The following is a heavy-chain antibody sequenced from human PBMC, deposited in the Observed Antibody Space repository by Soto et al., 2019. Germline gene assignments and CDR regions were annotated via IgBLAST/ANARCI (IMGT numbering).Heavy chain of an antibody. CDR2: ISYDGSNK. D-gene: IGHD4-17*01. CDR3: AKDHYGDYPY. J-gene: IGHJ4*02. CDR1: GFTFSSYG. Sequence: GGSLRLSCAASGFTFSSYGMHWVRQAPGKGLEWVAVISYDGSNKYYADSVKGRFTISRDNSKNTLYLQMNSLRAEDTAVYYCAKDHYGDYPYWGQGTLVTVSS. V-gene: IGHV3-30*18.